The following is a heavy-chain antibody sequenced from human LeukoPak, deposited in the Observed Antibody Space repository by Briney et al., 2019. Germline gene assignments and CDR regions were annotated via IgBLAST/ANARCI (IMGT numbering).Heavy chain of an antibody. CDR1: GGSFRGYY. Sequence: TSETLSLTCAVYGGSFRGYYWSWIRQPPGKGLEWIGEINHSGSTNYNPSLKSRVTISIDTSKKQFSLKLCSVTAADTAVYYCARGGNSSPKGRPSHSWYFDLWGRGTPVTVSS. V-gene: IGHV4-34*01. CDR2: INHSGST. CDR3: ARGGNSSPKGRPSHSWYFDL. D-gene: IGHD6-13*01. J-gene: IGHJ2*01.